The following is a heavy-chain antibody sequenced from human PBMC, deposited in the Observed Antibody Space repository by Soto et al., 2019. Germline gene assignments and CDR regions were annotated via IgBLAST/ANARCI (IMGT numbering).Heavy chain of an antibody. CDR1: GHSLTSYW. CDR3: ARRLFPSSESSRCYYLDY. D-gene: IGHD3-10*01. J-gene: IGHJ4*02. CDR2: IYPAVSDT. Sequence: PGQSLKISCKASGHSLTSYWSAWVRQMPGKCLEFMGIIYPAVSDTIYGPSFEGQVTISVDRSISTAYLQWTSLRASDTAMYYCARRLFPSSESSRCYYLDYWGQRTQVTVSS. V-gene: IGHV5-51*01.